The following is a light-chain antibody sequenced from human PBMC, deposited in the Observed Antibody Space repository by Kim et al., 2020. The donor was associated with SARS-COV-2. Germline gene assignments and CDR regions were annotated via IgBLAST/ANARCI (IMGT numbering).Light chain of an antibody. CDR1: HIGSKN. CDR2: RDT. V-gene: IGLV3-9*01. Sequence: SYELTQPLSVSVALGQTARITCGGNHIGSKNVHWCQQKPGQAPVVVIYRDTNRPSGIPERFSGSNSGNTATLTISRVQAGDEADYYCQVWDRSTASYVFGNGTKVTVL. CDR3: QVWDRSTASYV. J-gene: IGLJ1*01.